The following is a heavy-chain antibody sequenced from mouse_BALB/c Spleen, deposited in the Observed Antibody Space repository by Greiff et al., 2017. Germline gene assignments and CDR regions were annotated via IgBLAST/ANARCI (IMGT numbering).Heavy chain of an antibody. V-gene: IGHV14-3*02. J-gene: IGHJ4*01. CDR3: ARDCYYGAMDY. CDR2: IDPANGNT. D-gene: IGHD2-3*01. Sequence: VQLQQSGAELVKPGASVKLSCTASGFNIKDTYMHWVKQRPDQGLEWIGRIDPANGNTKYDPKFQGKAPITADTSSNTAYLQRSSLTSEDTAVYYCARDCYYGAMDYWGQGTSVTVSS. CDR1: GFNIKDTY.